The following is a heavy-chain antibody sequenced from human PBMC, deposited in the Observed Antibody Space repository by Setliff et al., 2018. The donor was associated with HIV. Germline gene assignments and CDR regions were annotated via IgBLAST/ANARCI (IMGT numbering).Heavy chain of an antibody. CDR2: INSDASGM. Sequence: GGSLRLSCVVSGFTFSNYWMNWVRQAPGKGLVWVSRINSDASGMTFAEFVKGRFTISRDNGKNSMDLQMNSLRAEDTAIYYCARKLRPGHGVDVWGQGTTVTVSS. CDR1: GFTFSNYW. V-gene: IGHV3-74*03. D-gene: IGHD3-10*01. J-gene: IGHJ6*02. CDR3: ARKLRPGHGVDV.